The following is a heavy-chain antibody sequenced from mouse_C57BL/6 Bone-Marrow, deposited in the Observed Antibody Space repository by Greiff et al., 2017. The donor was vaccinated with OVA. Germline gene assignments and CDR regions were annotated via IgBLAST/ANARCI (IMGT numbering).Heavy chain of an antibody. Sequence: QVQLQQSGPELVKPGASVKISCKASGYAFSSSWMNWVKQRPGKGLEWIGRIYPGDGDTNYNGKFKGKATLTADKSSSTAYMQLSSLTSEDSAVSFGARHEDGYYASYFDYWGQGTTLTVSS. CDR2: IYPGDGDT. V-gene: IGHV1-82*01. CDR3: ARHEDGYYASYFDY. D-gene: IGHD2-3*01. J-gene: IGHJ2*01. CDR1: GYAFSSSW.